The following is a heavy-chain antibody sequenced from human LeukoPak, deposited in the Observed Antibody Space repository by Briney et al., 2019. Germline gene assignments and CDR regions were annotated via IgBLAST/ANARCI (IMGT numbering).Heavy chain of an antibody. CDR1: GFTFSHYW. CDR2: IKQDGSDK. D-gene: IGHD3-22*01. Sequence: GGSLRLSCAASGFTFSHYWMSWVRQAPGKGLEWVATIKQDGSDKYYVDSVKGRFTISRDNAKNSLYLQVNSLRAEDTAIYYCGRLGYAGSGYAYPNFDFWGQGALVTVSS. J-gene: IGHJ4*02. V-gene: IGHV3-7*01. CDR3: GRLGYAGSGYAYPNFDF.